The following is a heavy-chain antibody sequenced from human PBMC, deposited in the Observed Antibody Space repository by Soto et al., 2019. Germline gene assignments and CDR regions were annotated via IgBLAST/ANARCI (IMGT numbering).Heavy chain of an antibody. J-gene: IGHJ4*02. Sequence: QVQLQESGPGLVKPSETLSLTCTVSGGSISSYYWSWIRQPPGKGLEWIGYIYYSGSTNYNPSLKSRVTISVDTSKNQFSLKLSSVTAADTAVYYCARTPATSYCISTSCPDASDYWGQGTLVTVSS. V-gene: IGHV4-59*01. CDR1: GGSISSYY. CDR3: ARTPATSYCISTSCPDASDY. CDR2: IYYSGST. D-gene: IGHD2-2*01.